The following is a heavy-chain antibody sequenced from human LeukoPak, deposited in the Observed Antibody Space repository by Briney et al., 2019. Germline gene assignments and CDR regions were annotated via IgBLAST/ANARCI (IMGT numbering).Heavy chain of an antibody. J-gene: IGHJ4*02. Sequence: SETLSLTCAVYGGSFSGYYWSWIRQPSGKGLEWIGEINHSGSTNYNPSLKSRVTISVDTSKNQFSLKLSSVTAADTAVYYCARGSVSSGGNFDYWGQGTLVTVSS. D-gene: IGHD2-15*01. V-gene: IGHV4-34*01. CDR1: GGSFSGYY. CDR2: INHSGST. CDR3: ARGSVSSGGNFDY.